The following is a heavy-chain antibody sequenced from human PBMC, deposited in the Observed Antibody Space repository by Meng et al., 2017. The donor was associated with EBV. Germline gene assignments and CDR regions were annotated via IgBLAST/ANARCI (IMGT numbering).Heavy chain of an antibody. CDR2: VSAYNGNT. V-gene: IGHV1-18*01. D-gene: IGHD3-22*01. CDR1: GYTFNSYG. J-gene: IGHJ4*02. Sequence: QVPLLCSGAEVKKPGASVQVSCKASGYTFNSYGISWVRQAPGQGLEWMGWVSAYNGNTNYAQKLQGRVTMTTDTSTSTAYMELRSLRSDDTAVYYCARDGRLYDTPSPFDYWGQGTLVTVSS. CDR3: ARDGRLYDTPSPFDY.